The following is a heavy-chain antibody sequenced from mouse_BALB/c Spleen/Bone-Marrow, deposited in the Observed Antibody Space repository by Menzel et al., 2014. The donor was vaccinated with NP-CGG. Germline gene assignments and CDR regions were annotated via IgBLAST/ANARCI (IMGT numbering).Heavy chain of an antibody. Sequence: QVQLKQSGAKLVRPGVSVKISCKGSGYTFTDHAIHWVKRSHAKSLEWIGVISGYYGDAIYNRKFKGKATMTVDKSSSTAYMELARLTSEDSAIYYCARSGKVRNAMDYWGQGTSVTVSS. D-gene: IGHD2-14*01. CDR2: ISGYYGDA. V-gene: IGHV1S137*01. CDR3: ARSGKVRNAMDY. J-gene: IGHJ4*01. CDR1: GYTFTDHA.